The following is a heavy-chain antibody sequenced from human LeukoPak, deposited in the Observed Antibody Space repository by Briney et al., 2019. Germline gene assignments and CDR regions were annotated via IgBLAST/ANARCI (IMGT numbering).Heavy chain of an antibody. Sequence: SQTLSLTCAISGDSVSTNSGGWNWVRQSPSRGLEWLGRTYDKSNWYNDYAVSVKSRITINPDTSKNQFSLKLSSVTAADTAVYFCARERGGSKLSGLYGRDYYYMDVWGKGTTVTVSS. J-gene: IGHJ6*03. D-gene: IGHD3-16*01. CDR3: ARERGGSKLSGLYGRDYYYMDV. CDR1: GDSVSTNSGG. CDR2: TYDKSNWYN. V-gene: IGHV6-1*01.